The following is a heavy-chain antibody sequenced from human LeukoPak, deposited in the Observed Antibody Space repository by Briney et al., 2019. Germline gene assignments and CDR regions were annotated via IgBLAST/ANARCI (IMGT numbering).Heavy chain of an antibody. CDR1: GFTFSSYG. Sequence: GGSLRLSCAASGFTFSSYGMYWVRQAPGKGLEWVATISYDGSNTYYADSLKGRFTISRDISKNTLYLQMNSLRAEDTAVYYCAKDRCSNGIGCYYYYMDVWGKGTTVTISS. J-gene: IGHJ6*03. V-gene: IGHV3-30*18. D-gene: IGHD2-8*01. CDR2: ISYDGSNT. CDR3: AKDRCSNGIGCYYYYMDV.